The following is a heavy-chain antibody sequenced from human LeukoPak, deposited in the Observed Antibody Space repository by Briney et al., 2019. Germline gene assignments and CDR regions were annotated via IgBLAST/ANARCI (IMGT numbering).Heavy chain of an antibody. D-gene: IGHD3-3*01. J-gene: IGHJ2*01. V-gene: IGHV1-69*01. Sequence: SVKVSCKASGGTFSSYAISWVRQAPGQGLECIGGIIPISGTANYAQKFQGRVTITADESTSTAYMELSSLRSEDTAVYYCASFGRVGWSGEPRYYWYFDLWGRGTLVTVFS. CDR2: IIPISGTA. CDR1: GGTFSSYA. CDR3: ASFGRVGWSGEPRYYWYFDL.